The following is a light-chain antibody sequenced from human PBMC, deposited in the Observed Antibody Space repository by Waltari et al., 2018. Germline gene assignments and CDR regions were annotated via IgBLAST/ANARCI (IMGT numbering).Light chain of an antibody. CDR2: ASS. V-gene: IGKV1-39*01. CDR1: QSISNY. CDR3: QQSYSTPFT. J-gene: IGKJ4*01. Sequence: DIQMTQSPSSLSASVGDRVAITCRATQSISNYLNWYQQKPGKAPKLLIYASSSLQFGVPASFSGSGSGKDFNLTISSLQPEDFATYYCQQSYSTPFTFGGGTKVEIK.